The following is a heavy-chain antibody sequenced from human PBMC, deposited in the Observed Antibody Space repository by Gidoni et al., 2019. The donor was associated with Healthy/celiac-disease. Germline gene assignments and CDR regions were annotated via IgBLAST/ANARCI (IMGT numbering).Heavy chain of an antibody. CDR3: AKDPPPDSPIAVAGTRPFDY. D-gene: IGHD6-19*01. CDR2: ISGSGGST. Sequence: EVQLLESGGGLVQPGGSLRLSCAASGFPFSRYAMSWVRQAPGKGLEWVSAISGSGGSTYYADSVKGRFTISRDNSKNTLYLQMNSLRAEDTAVYYCAKDPPPDSPIAVAGTRPFDYWGQGTLVTVSS. CDR1: GFPFSRYA. J-gene: IGHJ4*02. V-gene: IGHV3-23*01.